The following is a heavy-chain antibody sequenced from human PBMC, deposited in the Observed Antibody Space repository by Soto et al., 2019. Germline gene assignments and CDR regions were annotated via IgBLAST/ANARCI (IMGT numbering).Heavy chain of an antibody. V-gene: IGHV3-21*01. J-gene: IGHJ4*02. CDR1: GFTFSSYS. CDR3: ARDSGTVTVADLDY. D-gene: IGHD6-19*01. CDR2: ISSSSSYI. Sequence: GGSLRLSCAASGFTFSSYSMNWVRQAPGKGLEWVSSISSSSSYIYYADPVKGRFTISRDNAKNSLYLQMNSLRAEDTAVYYCARDSGTVTVADLDYWGQGTLVTVSS.